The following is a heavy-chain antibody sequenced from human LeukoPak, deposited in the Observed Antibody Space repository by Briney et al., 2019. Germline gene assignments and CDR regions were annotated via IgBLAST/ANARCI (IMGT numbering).Heavy chain of an antibody. J-gene: IGHJ4*02. CDR3: ARMTPFYDSSGYYS. D-gene: IGHD3-22*01. CDR2: VYYSGTT. CDR1: GSSISSYY. V-gene: IGHV4-59*08. Sequence: SETLSLTCTVSGSSISSYYWTWIRQSPGKRLEWIGCVYYSGTTNYNPSLKSRVSISIDTSKNQFSLILSSVTAADTAVYYCARMTPFYDSSGYYSWGQGTLVTVAS.